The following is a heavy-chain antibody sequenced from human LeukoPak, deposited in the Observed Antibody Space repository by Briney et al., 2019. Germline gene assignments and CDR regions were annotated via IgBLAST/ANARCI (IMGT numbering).Heavy chain of an antibody. CDR2: IYYSGST. D-gene: IGHD3-10*01. J-gene: IGHJ5*02. V-gene: IGHV4-59*01. Sequence: SSETLSLTCTVSGGSISSYYWSWIRQPPGKGLEWIGYIYYSGSTNYNPSLKSRVTISVDTSKNQFSLKLSSVTAADTAVYYCARKCCGSGSSDWFDPWGQGTLVTVSS. CDR1: GGSISSYY. CDR3: ARKCCGSGSSDWFDP.